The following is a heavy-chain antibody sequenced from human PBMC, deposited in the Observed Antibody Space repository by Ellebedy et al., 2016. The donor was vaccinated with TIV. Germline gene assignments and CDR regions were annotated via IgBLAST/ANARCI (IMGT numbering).Heavy chain of an antibody. V-gene: IGHV4-59*12. D-gene: IGHD5-24*01. CDR3: ATSRDGYKIDP. CDR2: IYYSGST. Sequence: SETLSLTXTVSGGSISSYYWSWIRQPPGKGLEWIGYIYYSGSTNYNPSLKSRVTISLDTSTNQFSLRLNSVTAADTAVYYCATSRDGYKIDPWGQGTLVTVSS. CDR1: GGSISSYY. J-gene: IGHJ5*02.